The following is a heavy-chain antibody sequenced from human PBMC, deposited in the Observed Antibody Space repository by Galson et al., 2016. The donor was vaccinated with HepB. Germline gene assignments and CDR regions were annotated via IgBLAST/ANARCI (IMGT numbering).Heavy chain of an antibody. J-gene: IGHJ4*02. Sequence: SVKVSCKASGYTFTDYYIHWVRQAPGQGLEWMGWINPNSGGTNYAQEFQGWVTMTRDTSISTAYMELSRLRSDDTAMYYCARGGIGGNYDYWGQGTLVNVSS. CDR3: ARGGIGGNYDY. CDR2: INPNSGGT. V-gene: IGHV1-2*04. D-gene: IGHD1-26*01. CDR1: GYTFTDYY.